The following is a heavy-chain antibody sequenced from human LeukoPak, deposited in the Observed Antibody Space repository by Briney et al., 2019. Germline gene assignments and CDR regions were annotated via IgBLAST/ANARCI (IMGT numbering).Heavy chain of an antibody. CDR3: ARVVRTYYYYGMDV. V-gene: IGHV3-30*04. CDR1: TFTFSSYA. CDR2: ISYDGSNK. Sequence: GGSLRLSCAASTFTFSSYAMHWVRQAPGKGLEWMAVISYDGSNKYYADSLKGRFTISRDNSKNTMYLQMNSLRAEDTAVYYCARVVRTYYYYGMDVWGQGTSVTVSS. J-gene: IGHJ6*02. D-gene: IGHD6-13*01.